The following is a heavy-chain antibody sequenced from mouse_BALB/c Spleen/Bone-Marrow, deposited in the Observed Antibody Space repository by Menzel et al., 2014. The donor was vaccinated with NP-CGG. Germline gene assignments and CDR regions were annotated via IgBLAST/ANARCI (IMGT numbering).Heavy chain of an antibody. CDR3: ARWNYYGSLYWYFDV. J-gene: IGHJ1*01. D-gene: IGHD1-1*01. CDR1: GYAFSNYG. Sequence: VQLQQSGAEVMRPGSSVNISCKASGYAFSNYGMNWVKQRPGQGLEWIGQIYPGDGDTNYNGKFKGRVTLTVDKSSSTAYMQLSSLTSEDSAVYYCARWNYYGSLYWYFDVWGAGTTVTVSS. V-gene: IGHV1-80*01. CDR2: IYPGDGDT.